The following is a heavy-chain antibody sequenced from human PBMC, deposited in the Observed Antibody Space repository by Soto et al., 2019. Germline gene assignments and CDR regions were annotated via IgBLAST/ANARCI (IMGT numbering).Heavy chain of an antibody. CDR2: ISGSGGST. CDR3: ACGSYAGKGAPPDI. Sequence: GGSLRLSCAASGFTFSSFAMSWVRQAPGKGLDWVSAISGSGGSTYSADSVKGRFTISRDNHKNPLYRQMSSPRAEDTAVYYCACGSYAGKGAPPDIWGQGSLVTVSS. D-gene: IGHD6-13*01. CDR1: GFTFSSFA. V-gene: IGHV3-23*01. J-gene: IGHJ4*02.